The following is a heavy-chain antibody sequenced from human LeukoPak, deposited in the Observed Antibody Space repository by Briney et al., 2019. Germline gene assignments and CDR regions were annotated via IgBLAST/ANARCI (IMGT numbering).Heavy chain of an antibody. J-gene: IGHJ4*02. V-gene: IGHV1-46*01. CDR2: INPSGGST. CDR3: ARCVGVPAAIRIIDY. D-gene: IGHD2-2*02. CDR1: GYTFTSYY. Sequence: ASVKVSCKASGYTFTSYYMHWVRQAPGQGLEWMGIINPSGGSTSYAQKFQGRVTMTRDTSTSTVYMELSSLRSEDTAVYYCARCVGVPAAIRIIDYWGQGTLVTVSS.